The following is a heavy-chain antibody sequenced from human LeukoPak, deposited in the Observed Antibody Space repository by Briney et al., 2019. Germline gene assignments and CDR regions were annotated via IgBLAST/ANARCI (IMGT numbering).Heavy chain of an antibody. Sequence: RTSETLSLTCAVSGDSITNSIWWSWLRPPPGKGLEWIGEIYHSGSNNYNSSLKSRVTISMDKSKNQFSLKLASVTTADTAVYYCARGGDLVATPLDFWGQGILVTVSS. CDR2: IYHSGSN. CDR1: GDSITNSIW. D-gene: IGHD4-23*01. CDR3: ARGGDLVATPLDF. J-gene: IGHJ4*02. V-gene: IGHV4-4*02.